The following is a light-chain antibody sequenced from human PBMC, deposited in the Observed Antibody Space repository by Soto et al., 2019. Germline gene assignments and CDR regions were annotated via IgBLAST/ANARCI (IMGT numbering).Light chain of an antibody. V-gene: IGLV2-14*01. Sequence: QSAPTQPASVSGSPGQSITISCTGTSSDVGGYNYVSWYQQHPGKAPKLMIFDVSNRPSGVSNRFSGSKSGNTASLTISGLQAEDEADYYCSSYTSSSTLYVFGTGTKVTVL. CDR2: DVS. J-gene: IGLJ1*01. CDR1: SSDVGGYNY. CDR3: SSYTSSSTLYV.